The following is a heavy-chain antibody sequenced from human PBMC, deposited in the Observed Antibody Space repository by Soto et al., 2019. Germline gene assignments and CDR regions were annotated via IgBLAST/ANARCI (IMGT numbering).Heavy chain of an antibody. CDR3: ARRQSPAGAAFDS. D-gene: IGHD6-19*01. CDR2: IYYSGST. CDR1: GGSNSSYY. Sequence: SDLLNRTCTVSGGSNSSYYWSWISLPPGKGLEWIGYIYYSGSTNYIPSLKSRVTISVDTSKNRFSLKLSSVTAADTAVYYCARRQSPAGAAFDSWGQGTLVTVSS. V-gene: IGHV4-59*08. J-gene: IGHJ4*02.